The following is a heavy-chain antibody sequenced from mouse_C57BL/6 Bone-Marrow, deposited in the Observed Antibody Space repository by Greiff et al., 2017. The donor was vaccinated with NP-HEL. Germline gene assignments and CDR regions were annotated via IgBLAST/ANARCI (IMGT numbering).Heavy chain of an antibody. D-gene: IGHD1-1*01. J-gene: IGHJ3*01. CDR3: TAYYYGSKVAY. CDR1: GFNIKDDY. CDR2: IDPENGDT. V-gene: IGHV14-4*01. Sequence: VQLKQSGAELVRPGASVKLSCTASGFNIKDDYMHWVKQRPEQGLEWIGWIDPENGDTEYASKFQGKATITADTSSNTAYLQLSSLTSEDTAVYYCTAYYYGSKVAYWGQGTLVTVSA.